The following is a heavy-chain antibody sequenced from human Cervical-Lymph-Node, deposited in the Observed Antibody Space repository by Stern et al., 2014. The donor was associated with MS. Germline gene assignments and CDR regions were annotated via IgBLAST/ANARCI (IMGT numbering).Heavy chain of an antibody. CDR1: GYTFAFYW. CDR3: ARLVNFNYFDP. Sequence: EVQLVQSGAEVKKPGESVKISCKGSGYTFAFYWIAWVRQMPGKGLEWMGIIYPGDSKTTYSPSFEGQVTFSADESISTAYLHWNSLKASETAIYYCARLVNFNYFDPWGQGTLVTVSS. J-gene: IGHJ5*02. V-gene: IGHV5-51*01. D-gene: IGHD3-22*01. CDR2: IYPGDSKT.